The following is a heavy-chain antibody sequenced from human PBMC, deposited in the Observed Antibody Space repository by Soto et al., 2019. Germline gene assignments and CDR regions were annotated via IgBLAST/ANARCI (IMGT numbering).Heavy chain of an antibody. V-gene: IGHV3-11*01. CDR3: XPXDXXTKSLNQHINSLAADDTAFYYCAKAVRPPGLHFDY. J-gene: IGHJ4*02. CDR2: ISPDGGNV. D-gene: IGHD2-21*01. CDR1: GFTFRDYY. Sequence: QVQLVESGGGLVNPGGSLRLSCAASGFTFRDYYMTWLRQAPGKGLEWVSYISPDGGNVYYADSVKGRFTISRDNAKKXXXXRPNXXYTEPVKGQXTXPXDXXTKSLNQHINSLAADDTAFYYCAKAVRPPGLHFDYWGQGTPVTVSS.